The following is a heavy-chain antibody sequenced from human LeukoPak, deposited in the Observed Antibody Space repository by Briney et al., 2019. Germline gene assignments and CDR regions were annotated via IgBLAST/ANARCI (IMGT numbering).Heavy chain of an antibody. Sequence: ASVKVSCKLSGDTLTELSMHWVRQSPGKGLEWMGGFDPEEGETIYAQRVQGRVTMTEATVTDTAHMELSSLTSEDTAVYYCATAGIVPDTGAEFLQHWGQGTLVTVSS. CDR2: FDPEEGET. CDR3: ATAGIVPDTGAEFLQH. V-gene: IGHV1-24*01. D-gene: IGHD2-15*01. J-gene: IGHJ1*01. CDR1: GDTLTELS.